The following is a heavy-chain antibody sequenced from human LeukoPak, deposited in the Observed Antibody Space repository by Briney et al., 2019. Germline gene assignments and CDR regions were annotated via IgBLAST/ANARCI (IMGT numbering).Heavy chain of an antibody. CDR1: GFTFSSYA. J-gene: IGHJ4*02. D-gene: IGHD6-19*01. Sequence: GGSLRLSCAASGFTFSSYAMHWVRQAPGKGLEWVAVISYDGSNKYYADSVKGRFTISRDNSRNTLYLQMNSLRAEDTAVYYCARDLRESSGYCFDYWGQGTLVTVSS. CDR2: ISYDGSNK. CDR3: ARDLRESSGYCFDY. V-gene: IGHV3-30*04.